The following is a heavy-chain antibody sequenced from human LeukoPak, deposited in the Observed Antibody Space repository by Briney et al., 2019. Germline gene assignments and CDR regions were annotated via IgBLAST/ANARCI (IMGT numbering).Heavy chain of an antibody. D-gene: IGHD3-3*01. CDR1: GGSFSGYY. J-gene: IGHJ5*02. V-gene: IGHV4-34*01. Sequence: PSETLSLTCAVYGGSFSGYYWSWIRQPPGKGLEWIGEINHSGSTNYNPSLKSRVTISVDTSKNQFSLKLSSVTAADTAVYYCARTYYDFWSGYTGWFDPWGQGTLVTVSS. CDR2: INHSGST. CDR3: ARTYYDFWSGYTGWFDP.